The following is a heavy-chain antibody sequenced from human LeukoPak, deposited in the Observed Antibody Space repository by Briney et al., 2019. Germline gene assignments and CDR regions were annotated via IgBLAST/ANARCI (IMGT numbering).Heavy chain of an antibody. J-gene: IGHJ5*02. CDR3: ARDQLPRGAWFDP. D-gene: IGHD2-2*01. CDR2: IWYDGSNK. V-gene: IGHV3-33*01. Sequence: GGSLRLSCAASGFTFSSYGMHWVRQAPGEGLEWVAVIWYDGSNKYYADSVKGRFTISRDNSKNTLYLQMNSLRAEDMAVYYCARDQLPRGAWFDPWGQGTLVTLSS. CDR1: GFTFSSYG.